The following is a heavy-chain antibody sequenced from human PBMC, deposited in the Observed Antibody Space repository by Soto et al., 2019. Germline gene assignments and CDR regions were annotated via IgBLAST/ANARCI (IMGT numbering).Heavy chain of an antibody. Sequence: QVQLQESGPGLVKPSETLSLTCTVSGGSISSYYWSWIRQPPGKGLEWLGYIYYSGSTNYNPSLKSRVTILVDTSKNKFSLKLSSVTAADTAVYYCARLVNSSGWYPNYYYYYGMDVWGQGTTVTVS. V-gene: IGHV4-59*08. D-gene: IGHD6-19*01. J-gene: IGHJ6*02. CDR2: IYYSGST. CDR1: GGSISSYY. CDR3: ARLVNSSGWYPNYYYYYGMDV.